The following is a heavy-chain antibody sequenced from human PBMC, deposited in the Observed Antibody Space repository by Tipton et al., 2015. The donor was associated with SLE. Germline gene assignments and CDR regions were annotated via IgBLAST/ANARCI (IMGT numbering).Heavy chain of an antibody. CDR3: ARVYTNAFDY. Sequence: TLSLTCSVSGGFIGSSSYYWGWIRQPPGKGLEWIGGVSYLGSTSYNATLESRVTISIDTSKKHFSLRLTSVTTADTAVYFCARVYTNAFDYWGQGALVTISS. D-gene: IGHD2-2*02. V-gene: IGHV4-39*02. J-gene: IGHJ4*02. CDR1: GGFIGSSSYY. CDR2: VSYLGST.